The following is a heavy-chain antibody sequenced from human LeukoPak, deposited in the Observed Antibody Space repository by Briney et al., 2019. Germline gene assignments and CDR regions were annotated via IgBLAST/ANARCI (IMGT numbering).Heavy chain of an antibody. CDR3: TRYYYDSRGYYYLFDY. CDR1: GFTFSGSA. V-gene: IGHV3-73*01. Sequence: GGSLRLSCAASGFTFSGSAMHWVRQASGKGLEWVGRIRSKANSYATAYAASVKGRFTISRDDSKNTAYLQMNSLKTEDTAVYYCTRYYYDSRGYYYLFDYWGQGTLVTVSS. D-gene: IGHD3-22*01. J-gene: IGHJ4*02. CDR2: IRSKANSYAT.